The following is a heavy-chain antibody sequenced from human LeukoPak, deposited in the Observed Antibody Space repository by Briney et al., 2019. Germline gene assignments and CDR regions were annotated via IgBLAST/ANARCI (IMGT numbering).Heavy chain of an antibody. CDR1: GGSFSGYY. D-gene: IGHD6-13*01. J-gene: IGHJ4*02. V-gene: IGHV4-34*01. Sequence: SETLSLTCAVYGGSFSGYYWSWIRQPPGKGLEWIGEINHSGSTNYNPSLKSRVTISVDTSKNQFSLKLSSVTAVDTAVYYCARRSSSWYFYWGQGTLVTVSS. CDR2: INHSGST. CDR3: ARRSSSWYFY.